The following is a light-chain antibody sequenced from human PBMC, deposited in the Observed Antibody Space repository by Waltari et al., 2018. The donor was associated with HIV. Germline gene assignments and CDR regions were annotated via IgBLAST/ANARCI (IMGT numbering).Light chain of an antibody. J-gene: IGLJ2*01. Sequence: QSALTQPASVSGSPGQSITISCTGTSSDIGESNYVSWFQHHPTKAPKLIIFDVSYLPAGVSNRFSGSKSANTATLTIRGAQPLDEAEYFCQAWDANHVIFGGGTTLTVL. CDR2: DVS. CDR1: SSDIGESNY. V-gene: IGLV2-14*01. CDR3: QAWDANHVI.